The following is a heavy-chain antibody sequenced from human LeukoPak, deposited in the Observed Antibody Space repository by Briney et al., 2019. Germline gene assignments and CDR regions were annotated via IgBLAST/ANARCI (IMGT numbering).Heavy chain of an antibody. CDR1: GGSLKSYY. Sequence: SETLSLTCTVSGGSLKSYYWSWIRQPPGKGLEWIGYIYYSGSINYKPSLKSRVTISVDTSKNQFSLKLSSVTAADTAVYYCARDRGSWIQLWIFDYWGQGTLVTVSS. J-gene: IGHJ4*02. CDR3: ARDRGSWIQLWIFDY. CDR2: IYYSGSI. V-gene: IGHV4-59*01. D-gene: IGHD5-18*01.